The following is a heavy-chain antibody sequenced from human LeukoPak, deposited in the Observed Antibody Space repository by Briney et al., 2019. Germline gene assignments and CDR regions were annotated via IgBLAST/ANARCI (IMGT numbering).Heavy chain of an antibody. D-gene: IGHD5-18*01. CDR3: AREEKGYSYGDY. V-gene: IGHV3-64*01. J-gene: IGHJ4*02. CDR1: GFTFSSYA. Sequence: GGSLRLSCAASGFTFSSYAMHWVRQAPGKGLEYVSAISSNGGSTYYANSVKGRFTTSRDNSKNTLYLQMGSLRAEDMAVYYCAREEKGYSYGDYWGQGTLVTVSS. CDR2: ISSNGGST.